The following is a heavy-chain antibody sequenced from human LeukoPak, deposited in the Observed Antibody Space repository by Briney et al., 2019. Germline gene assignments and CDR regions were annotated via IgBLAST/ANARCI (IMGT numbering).Heavy chain of an antibody. CDR1: GCGFTSYW. CDR3: ARRPYYYYYMDV. CDR2: IYPVDSDT. J-gene: IGHJ6*03. Sequence: GAALQISSKGAGCGFTSYWIGWGRRMPRQGLEWMGMIYPVDSDTSYSPSFQRQVTISADKSTTTAYLPWSSLKASDTAMSYCARRPYYYYYMDVWGKGTTVTVSS. V-gene: IGHV5-51*01.